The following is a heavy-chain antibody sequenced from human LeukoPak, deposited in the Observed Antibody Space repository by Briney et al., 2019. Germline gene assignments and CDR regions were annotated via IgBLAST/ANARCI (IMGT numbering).Heavy chain of an antibody. CDR1: GYTFTSYY. CDR2: INTSGGST. J-gene: IGHJ4*02. V-gene: IGHV1-46*01. D-gene: IGHD2-2*01. Sequence: ASVKLSCTASGYTFTSYYIRWERHPPGQGLEWMGIINTSGGSTSYSQKFQGRVTMTRATSTSTVYMELSSLRSEDTAAYYYARVHCSSSSCYYFDYWGQGNLVSVFS. CDR3: ARVHCSSSSCYYFDY.